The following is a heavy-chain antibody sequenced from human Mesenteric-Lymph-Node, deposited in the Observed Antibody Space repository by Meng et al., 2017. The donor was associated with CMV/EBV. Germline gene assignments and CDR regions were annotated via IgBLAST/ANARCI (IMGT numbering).Heavy chain of an antibody. CDR3: AAPVRYCSGGTCPYYYYAMDV. V-gene: IGHV3-48*04. CDR2: INSGGGTI. CDR1: GFTFSSYS. Sequence: GESLKISCAASGFTFSSYSMNWVRQAPGKGLEWVSYINSGGGTIIYYADSVRGRFTISRDNAKNSLYLQMNSLRAEDTAVYYCAAPVRYCSGGTCPYYYYAMDVWGQGTTVTVSS. D-gene: IGHD2-15*01. J-gene: IGHJ6*02.